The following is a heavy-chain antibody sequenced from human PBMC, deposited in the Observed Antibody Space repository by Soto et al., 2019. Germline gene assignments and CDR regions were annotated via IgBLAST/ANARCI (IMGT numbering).Heavy chain of an antibody. CDR2: IIPIFTTT. D-gene: IGHD6-6*01. CDR1: GGSFSNSA. V-gene: IGHV1-69*18. J-gene: IGHJ4*02. CDR3: ARPSGLLGQFSALVDY. Sequence: QVQLVQSGSEVRRPGSSVKVSCKASGGSFSNSAIAWVGQAPGQGLEWLGMIIPIFTTTNYAQKFKDRLTITADGSTSTAYMELSGLKSEDTAVYFCARPSGLLGQFSALVDYWGQGTLVTVSS.